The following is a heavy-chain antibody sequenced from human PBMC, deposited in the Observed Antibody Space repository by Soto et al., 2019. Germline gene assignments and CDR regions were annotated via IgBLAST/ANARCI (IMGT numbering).Heavy chain of an antibody. V-gene: IGHV3-23*01. CDR1: GFTFSSYA. D-gene: IGHD3-10*01. Sequence: EVQLLESGGGLVQPGGSLRLSCAASGFTFSSYAMSWVRQAPGKGLEWVSAISGSGGSTYYADSVKGRFTTSRDNSKNTLYLQMNILRAEDTAVYYCVLWPPYYFDYWGQGTLVTVSS. CDR2: ISGSGGST. CDR3: VLWPPYYFDY. J-gene: IGHJ4*02.